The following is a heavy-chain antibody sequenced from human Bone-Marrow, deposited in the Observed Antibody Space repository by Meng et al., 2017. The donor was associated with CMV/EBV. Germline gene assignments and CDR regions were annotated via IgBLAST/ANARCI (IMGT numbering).Heavy chain of an antibody. D-gene: IGHD6-19*01. V-gene: IGHV3-21*01. CDR2: ISSGSSSYI. CDR1: GFTFSSYS. CDR3: ARDGDKQWLVRWGYYFDY. J-gene: IGHJ4*02. Sequence: GESLKISCAASGFTFSSYSMKWVRQAPGKGLEWVSSISSGSSSYIYYADSVKGRFTISRDNAKDSLYLQMSSLRGEDTAVYYCARDGDKQWLVRWGYYFDYWGQGTLVTVSS.